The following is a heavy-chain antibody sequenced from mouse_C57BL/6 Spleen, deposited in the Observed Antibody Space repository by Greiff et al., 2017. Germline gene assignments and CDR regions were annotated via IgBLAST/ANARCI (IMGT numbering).Heavy chain of an antibody. V-gene: IGHV1-81*01. J-gene: IGHJ4*01. Sequence: QVQLQQSGAELARPGASVKLSCKASGYTFTSSGISWVKQRTGQGLEWIGEVYPRSGNTYYYEKFKGKATLTADKSSSTAYMELRSLTSEDSAVYFCARNAMDYWGQRTSVTDSS. CDR2: VYPRSGNT. CDR1: GYTFTSSG. CDR3: ARNAMDY.